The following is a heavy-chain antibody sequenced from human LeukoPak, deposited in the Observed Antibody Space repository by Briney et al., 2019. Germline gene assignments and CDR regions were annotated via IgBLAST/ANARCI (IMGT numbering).Heavy chain of an antibody. V-gene: IGHV5-51*01. D-gene: IGHD2-2*01. CDR1: GYSFTSYW. J-gene: IGHJ6*02. CDR3: ARRSYCSSTSCYAPVWSYYYGMDV. Sequence: GESLKISCKGSGYSFTSYWIDWVRQMPGKGLEWMGIIYPGDSDTRYSPSFQGQVTIAADKSIITAYLQWSSLKASDTAMYYCARRSYCSSTSCYAPVWSYYYGMDVWGQGTTVTVSS. CDR2: IYPGDSDT.